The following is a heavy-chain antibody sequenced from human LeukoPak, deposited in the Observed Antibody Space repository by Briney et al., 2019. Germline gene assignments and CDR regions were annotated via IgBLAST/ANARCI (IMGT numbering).Heavy chain of an antibody. CDR3: ARDGLVVPPHNWFDP. Sequence: PSETLSLTCTVSGGSISSSSYYWGWIRQPPGKGLEWIGSIYYSGSTYYNPSLKSRVTISVDTSKNQFSLKLSSVTAADTAVYYCARDGLVVPPHNWFDPWGQGTLVTVSS. CDR1: GGSISSSSYY. V-gene: IGHV4-39*07. D-gene: IGHD2-2*01. J-gene: IGHJ5*02. CDR2: IYYSGST.